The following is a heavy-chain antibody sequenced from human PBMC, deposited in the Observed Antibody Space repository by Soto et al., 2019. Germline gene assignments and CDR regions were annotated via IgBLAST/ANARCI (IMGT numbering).Heavy chain of an antibody. J-gene: IGHJ4*02. D-gene: IGHD1-26*01. CDR3: ARREIHSPIDY. CDR1: GYSISSNNW. CDR2: IYYSGTT. V-gene: IGHV4-28*01. Sequence: QVQLQESGPGLVKPSDTLSLTCAVSGYSISSNNWWGWIRQPPGKGLEWIGYIYYSGTTYYNPSLKRRVAMPVDTSKNQFSLKLTSVPAVDTAVYYCARREIHSPIDYWGPGTLVTVSS.